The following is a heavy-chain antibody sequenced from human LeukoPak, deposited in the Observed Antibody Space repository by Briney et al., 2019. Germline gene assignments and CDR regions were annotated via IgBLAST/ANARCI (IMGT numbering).Heavy chain of an antibody. Sequence: SGTLSLTCAVSGGSISSSNWWSWVRQPPGKGLEWIGEIYHSGSTNYNPSLKSRVTISVDKSKNQFSLKLSSVTAADTAVYYCARTVIATGTTQWGYYYGMDVWGQGTTVTVSS. CDR1: GGSISSSNW. V-gene: IGHV4-4*02. J-gene: IGHJ6*02. D-gene: IGHD1-1*01. CDR2: IYHSGST. CDR3: ARTVIATGTTQWGYYYGMDV.